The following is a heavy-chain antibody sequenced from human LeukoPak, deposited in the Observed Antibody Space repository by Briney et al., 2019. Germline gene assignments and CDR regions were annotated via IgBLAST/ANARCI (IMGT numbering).Heavy chain of an antibody. CDR3: ARDDTMVRGVITAKYNWFDP. J-gene: IGHJ5*02. V-gene: IGHV4-38-2*02. Sequence: PSETLSLTCTVSGYSISSGYYWGWIRQPPGKGLEWIGSIYHSGSTYYNPSLKSRVTISVDTSKNQFSLKLSSVTAADTAVYYCARDDTMVRGVITAKYNWFDPWGQGTLVTVSS. CDR2: IYHSGST. D-gene: IGHD3-10*01. CDR1: GYSISSGYY.